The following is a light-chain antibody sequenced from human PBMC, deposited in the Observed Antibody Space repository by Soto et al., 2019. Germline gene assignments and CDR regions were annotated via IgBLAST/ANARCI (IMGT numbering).Light chain of an antibody. CDR3: QQYFTSPWT. V-gene: IGKV4-1*01. CDR2: WAS. J-gene: IGKJ1*01. Sequence: DTVMTQSPDSLAVSLGEKTTINCKSSQSVLYSSNNKNYLAWYQQKSGQPPKLLIYWASLREPGVPDRFTGSGSGTDFTLTISSLQAEDVAVYYCQQYFTSPWTFGQGTKVEI. CDR1: QSVLYSSNNKNY.